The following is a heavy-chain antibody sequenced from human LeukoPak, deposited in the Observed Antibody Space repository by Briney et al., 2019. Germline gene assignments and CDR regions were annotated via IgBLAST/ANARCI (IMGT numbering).Heavy chain of an antibody. D-gene: IGHD3-3*01. CDR1: GFTFSSYG. CDR3: ARVFLERLTSGYFDN. J-gene: IGHJ4*02. CDR2: IRYDGSNK. Sequence: GGSLRLSCAASGFTFSSYGMHWVRQAPGKGLDWVAFIRYDGSNKYYADSVKGRFTISRDNPKNTLYLQMNSLRDDDTAVYYCARVFLERLTSGYFDNWGQGTLVTVSP. V-gene: IGHV3-30*02.